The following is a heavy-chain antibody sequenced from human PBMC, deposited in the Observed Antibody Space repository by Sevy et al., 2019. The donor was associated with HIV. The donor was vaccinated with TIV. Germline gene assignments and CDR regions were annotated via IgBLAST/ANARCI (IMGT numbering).Heavy chain of an antibody. Sequence: GGSPRLSCEASGFTFSCCAMTWVRQTPGKGLEWVSTIGGSGTSTFYADSVRGRFIISRDNSKNTLFLQMNSLRAEDTAVYFCAKRGNYDSRYWYFDLWGRGTLVTVSS. CDR2: IGGSGTST. D-gene: IGHD3-22*01. CDR3: AKRGNYDSRYWYFDL. V-gene: IGHV3-23*01. J-gene: IGHJ2*01. CDR1: GFTFSCCA.